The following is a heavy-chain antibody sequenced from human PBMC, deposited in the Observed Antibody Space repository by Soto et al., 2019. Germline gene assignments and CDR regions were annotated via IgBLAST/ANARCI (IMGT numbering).Heavy chain of an antibody. J-gene: IGHJ6*02. V-gene: IGHV1-3*01. Sequence: ASVKVSCKASGDTFTSYAMHWVRQAPGQRLEWMGWINAGNGNTKYSQKFQGRVTITRDTSASTAYMELSSLRSEDTAVYYCARDRYDFWSGFLPVVYYGMDVWGQGTTVTVSS. D-gene: IGHD3-3*01. CDR2: INAGNGNT. CDR1: GDTFTSYA. CDR3: ARDRYDFWSGFLPVVYYGMDV.